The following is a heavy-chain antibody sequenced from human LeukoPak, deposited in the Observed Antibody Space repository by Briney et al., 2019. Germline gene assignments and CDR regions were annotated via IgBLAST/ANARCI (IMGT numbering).Heavy chain of an antibody. D-gene: IGHD6-19*01. CDR2: IKRDGSET. CDR3: ARISTAVAGGDY. Sequence: PGGSLRLSCGAFGFTFSNSWRSWVRQAPGKGLEWVANIKRDGSETYYVDSVKGRFTISRDNAKNSLYLQMDSLRAEDTAVYYCARISTAVAGGDYWGQGTLVIVSS. V-gene: IGHV3-7*01. J-gene: IGHJ4*02. CDR1: GFTFSNSW.